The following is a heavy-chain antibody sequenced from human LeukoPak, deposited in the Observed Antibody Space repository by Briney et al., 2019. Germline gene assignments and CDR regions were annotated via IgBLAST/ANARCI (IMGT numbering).Heavy chain of an antibody. V-gene: IGHV4-34*01. D-gene: IGHD3-3*01. Sequence: SETLSLTCAVYGGSFSGYYWSWIRQPPGKGLEWIGEFNHSGSTNYNPSLKSRVTISVDTSKNQFSLKLSSVTAADTAVYYCARGEKYYDFWSGYPDWGQGTMVTVSS. CDR2: FNHSGST. J-gene: IGHJ3*01. CDR1: GGSFSGYY. CDR3: ARGEKYYDFWSGYPD.